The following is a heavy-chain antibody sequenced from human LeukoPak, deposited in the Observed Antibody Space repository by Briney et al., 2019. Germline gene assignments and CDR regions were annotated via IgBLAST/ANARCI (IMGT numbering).Heavy chain of an antibody. J-gene: IGHJ3*02. V-gene: IGHV4-34*01. Sequence: SETLSLTCAVYGGSFSGYYWSWIRQPPGKGLEWIGEINHSGSTNYNPSLKSRVTISVDTSKNQFSLKLSSVTAADTALYYCARDPRRKCSGGSCYSGDAFDIWGQGTMVTVSS. D-gene: IGHD2-15*01. CDR1: GGSFSGYY. CDR3: ARDPRRKCSGGSCYSGDAFDI. CDR2: INHSGST.